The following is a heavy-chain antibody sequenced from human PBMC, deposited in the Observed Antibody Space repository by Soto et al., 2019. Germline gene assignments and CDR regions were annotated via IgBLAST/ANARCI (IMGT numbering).Heavy chain of an antibody. CDR2: ISSRSGSDM. J-gene: IGHJ4*02. CDR1: GFSFSDYY. Sequence: QVQLVESGGGLVKPGGSLRLSCAASGFSFSDYYMSWIRQAPGKGLEWVSYISSRSGSDMYYGDSVKGRFTISREXXXXXXXXXXXXXXXXXXXXYXXXXXPXXYHFDYWGQGTLVTVSS. CDR3: XXXPXXYHFDY. V-gene: IGHV3-11*01.